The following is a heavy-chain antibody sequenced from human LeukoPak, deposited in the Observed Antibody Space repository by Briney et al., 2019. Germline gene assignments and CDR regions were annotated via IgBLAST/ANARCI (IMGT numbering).Heavy chain of an antibody. J-gene: IGHJ6*03. D-gene: IGHD1-26*01. CDR2: ISAYIGNT. Sequence: GASVKVSCKASGYTFSSYGISWVRQAPGQGLEWMGWISAYIGNTNYAQKLQGRVTMTTDTSTSTAYMELRSLRSDDTAVYYCACQIEVGATHRGFYYYMDVWGNGTTVTVSS. CDR3: ACQIEVGATHRGFYYYMDV. V-gene: IGHV1-18*01. CDR1: GYTFSSYG.